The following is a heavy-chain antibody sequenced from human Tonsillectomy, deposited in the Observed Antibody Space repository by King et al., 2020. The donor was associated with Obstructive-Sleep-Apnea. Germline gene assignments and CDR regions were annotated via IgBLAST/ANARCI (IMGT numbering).Heavy chain of an antibody. CDR3: AKGNSSSWYLNWFDP. CDR2: ISGSGGST. D-gene: IGHD6-13*01. J-gene: IGHJ5*02. V-gene: IGHV3-23*04. CDR1: GFTFSSYA. Sequence: VQLVESGGGLVQPGGSLRLSCAASGFTFSSYAMSWVRQAPGKGLEWVSAISGSGGSTYYEDSVKGRFTISRDNSKNTLYLQMNSLRAEDPAVYYCAKGNSSSWYLNWFDPWGQGTLVTVSS.